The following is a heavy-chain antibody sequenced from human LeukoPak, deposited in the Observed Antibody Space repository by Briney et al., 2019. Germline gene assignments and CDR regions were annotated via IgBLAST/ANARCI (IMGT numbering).Heavy chain of an antibody. Sequence: SETLSLTCTVSGGSISSSSYYWSWIRQPPGKGLEWIGEINHSGSTNYNPSLKSRVTISVDTSKNQFSLKLSSVTAADTAVYYCALIQARPEYASDYWGQGTLVTVSS. J-gene: IGHJ4*02. D-gene: IGHD2/OR15-2a*01. CDR3: ALIQARPEYASDY. V-gene: IGHV4-39*07. CDR2: INHSGST. CDR1: GGSISSSSYY.